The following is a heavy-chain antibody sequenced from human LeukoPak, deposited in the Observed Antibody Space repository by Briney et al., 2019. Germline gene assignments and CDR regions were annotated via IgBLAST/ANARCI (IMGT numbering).Heavy chain of an antibody. V-gene: IGHV4-31*02. D-gene: IGHD2-2*01. J-gene: IGHJ3*02. CDR2: IYYSGST. Sequence: LRLSCAASGFTFSSSSISWVRQAPGKGLEWIGYIYYSGSTYYNPSLKSRVTISVDTSKNQFSLKLSSVTAADTAVYYCARGETEYRSCGAFDIWGQGTMVTVSS. CDR3: ARGETEYRSCGAFDI. CDR1: GFTFSSSS.